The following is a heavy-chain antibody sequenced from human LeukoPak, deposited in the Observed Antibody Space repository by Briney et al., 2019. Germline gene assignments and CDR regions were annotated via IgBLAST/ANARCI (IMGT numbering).Heavy chain of an antibody. D-gene: IGHD3-22*01. J-gene: IGHJ4*02. CDR2: INPNSGGT. Sequence: ASVKVSCKASGYTFTGYYMHWVRQAPGQGLEWMGWINPNSGGTNYAQKFQGRVTMTRDTSISTAYMELSRLRSDDTAVYYCARVIREHDSSGYYLAYWGQGTLVTVSS. V-gene: IGHV1-2*02. CDR3: ARVIREHDSSGYYLAY. CDR1: GYTFTGYY.